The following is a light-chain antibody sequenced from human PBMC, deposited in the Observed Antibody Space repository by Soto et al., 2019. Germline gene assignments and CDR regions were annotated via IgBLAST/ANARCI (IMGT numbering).Light chain of an antibody. CDR1: TGAVTSGHY. V-gene: IGLV7-46*01. CDR2: DTD. J-gene: IGLJ1*01. Sequence: QAVVTQEPSLTVSPGGTVTLTCGSSTGAVTSGHYPYWFQQKPGQAPRTLIFDTDNKHSWTPARFSGFLPGGKAALILSGAQPEDEAEYYCLLSYNGARGVFGPGTKVTVL. CDR3: LLSYNGARGV.